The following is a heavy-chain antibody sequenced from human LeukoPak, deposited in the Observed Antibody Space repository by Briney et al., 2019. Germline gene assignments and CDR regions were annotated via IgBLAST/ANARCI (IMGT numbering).Heavy chain of an antibody. CDR3: AGVYRRRPPFDM. J-gene: IGHJ3*02. CDR1: GYTFISYG. CDR2: ISPYNGNT. V-gene: IGHV1-18*01. Sequence: ASVKVSCKASGYTFISYGINWVRQAPGQGLEGMGWISPYNGNTNYAQKFQGGVTMTLETSRRPPYVSPNSQRSDDTAVYYSAGVYRRRPPFDMGGHGTMVTVSS. D-gene: IGHD3-16*02.